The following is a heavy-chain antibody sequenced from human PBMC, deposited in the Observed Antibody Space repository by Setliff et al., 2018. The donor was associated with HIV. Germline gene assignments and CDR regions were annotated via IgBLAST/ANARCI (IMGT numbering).Heavy chain of an antibody. V-gene: IGHV1-18*01. J-gene: IGHJ6*03. CDR2: ISAYTGDT. CDR1: GYSFISYG. D-gene: IGHD3-9*01. Sequence: GASVKVSCKASGYSFISYGISWVRQAPGQGLEWMGWISAYTGDTYSAQTLQGGVTMTTDTSTKTAYLELRSLRSDDTAMYYRARIGPDYDILTGYRDYYYMDVWGKGTTVTVSS. CDR3: ARIGPDYDILTGYRDYYYMDV.